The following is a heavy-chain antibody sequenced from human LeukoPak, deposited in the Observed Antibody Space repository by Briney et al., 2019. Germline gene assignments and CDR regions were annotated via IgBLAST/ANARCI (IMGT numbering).Heavy chain of an antibody. CDR3: AGGGYGSGWYSARFDY. Sequence: SETLSLTCAVYGGSFSGYYWSWIRQPPGKGLEWIGEINHSGSTNYNPSLKSRVTISVDTSKNQFSLKLSSVTAADTAVYYCAGGGYGSGWYSARFDYWGQGTLVTVSS. CDR1: GGSFSGYY. CDR2: INHSGST. J-gene: IGHJ4*02. D-gene: IGHD6-19*01. V-gene: IGHV4-34*01.